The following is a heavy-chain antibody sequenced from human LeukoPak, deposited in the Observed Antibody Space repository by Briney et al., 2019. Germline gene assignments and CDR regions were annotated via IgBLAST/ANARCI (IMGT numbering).Heavy chain of an antibody. CDR3: LRFPLTSSLDP. CDR1: GYKLTNNW. Sequence: GESLKISCKISGYKLTNNWIGWVRQVPGKGLEWMGLIYPGYSDAKYSPSFQGQVTLSVDASISTAYLQLSGLRAAGTAIYFCLRFPLTSSLDPWAKGTLVTVS. D-gene: IGHD6-13*01. J-gene: IGHJ5*02. V-gene: IGHV5-51*01. CDR2: IYPGYSDA.